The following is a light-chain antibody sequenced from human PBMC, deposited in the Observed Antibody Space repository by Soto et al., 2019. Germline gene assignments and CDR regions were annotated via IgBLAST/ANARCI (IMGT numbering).Light chain of an antibody. CDR2: KAS. Sequence: GDRVTIPCRASQSISDLLAWYQQKPGKAPKLLIYKASNLKSGVPSRFSGSGSGTEYTLTISSLQPDDFATYYCQQYNGYWTFGQGTKVEIK. CDR3: QQYNGYWT. CDR1: QSISDL. J-gene: IGKJ1*01. V-gene: IGKV1-5*03.